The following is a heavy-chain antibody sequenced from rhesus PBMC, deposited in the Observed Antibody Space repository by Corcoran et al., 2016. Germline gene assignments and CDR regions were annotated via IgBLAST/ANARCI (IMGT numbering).Heavy chain of an antibody. CDR1: GFTFSGYV. Sequence: DVQLVESGGGWVETGGSLRLSCVASGFTFSGYVMHGVRQAPGKGLEWVSVLSDTGTTIYYADSVKGRFTISRDNAKNSLFLQMNSLRAEDTAVYYCSSSYRGSQNYWGQGVLVTVSS. V-gene: IGHV3S26*01. CDR2: LSDTGTTI. J-gene: IGHJ4*01. CDR3: SSSYRGSQNY. D-gene: IGHD6-25*01.